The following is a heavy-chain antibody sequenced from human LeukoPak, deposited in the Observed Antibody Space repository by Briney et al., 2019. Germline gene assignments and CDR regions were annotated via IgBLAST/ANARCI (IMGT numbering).Heavy chain of an antibody. CDR1: GFTFSSYS. J-gene: IGHJ6*03. CDR3: ARESPGYCSSTSCCYYYMDV. V-gene: IGHV3-48*04. D-gene: IGHD2-2*01. Sequence: GGSLRLSCAASGFTFSSYSMNWVRQAPGKGLEWVSYISSSSSTIYYADSVKGRFTISRDNAKNSLYLQMNSLRAEDTAVYYCARESPGYCSSTSCCYYYMDVWGKGTTVTVSS. CDR2: ISSSSSTI.